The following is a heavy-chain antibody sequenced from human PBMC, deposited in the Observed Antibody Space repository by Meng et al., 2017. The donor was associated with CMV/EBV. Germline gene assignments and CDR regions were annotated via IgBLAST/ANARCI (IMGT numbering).Heavy chain of an antibody. CDR3: ARESGYCFDY. D-gene: IGHD3-3*01. Sequence: GGSLTLSCAASGFTFSSYSMNWVRQAPGKGLEWVSSISSSSSYIYYADSVKGRFTISRDNAKNSLYLQMNSLRAEETAVYYCARESGYCFDYWGQGTLVTVSS. V-gene: IGHV3-21*01. CDR2: ISSSSSYI. CDR1: GFTFSSYS. J-gene: IGHJ4*02.